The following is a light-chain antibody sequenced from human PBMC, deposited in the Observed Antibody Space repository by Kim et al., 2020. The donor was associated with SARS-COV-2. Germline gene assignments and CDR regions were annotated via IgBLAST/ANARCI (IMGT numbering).Light chain of an antibody. Sequence: PGERATLSCRASQTIENFLAWYQHKPGQAPRLLISDASRRATDISDRFSGSGSGADFTLTIDSLEPEDSAVYYCQQRRDWYSFGQGTKLEI. CDR2: DAS. J-gene: IGKJ2*03. V-gene: IGKV3-11*01. CDR3: QQRRDWYS. CDR1: QTIENF.